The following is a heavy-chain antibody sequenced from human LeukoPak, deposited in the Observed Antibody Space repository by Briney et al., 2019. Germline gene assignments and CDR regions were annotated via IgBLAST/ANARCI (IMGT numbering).Heavy chain of an antibody. CDR1: GGSISSYY. D-gene: IGHD3-3*01. J-gene: IGHJ5*02. Sequence: PSETLSLTCTVSGGSISSYYWSRIRQPAGKGLEWIGRIYTSGSTNYNPSLKSRVTMSVDTSKNQFSLKLSSVTAADTAVYYCARDLEITIFGVVMGGNNWFDPWGQGTLVTVSS. CDR2: IYTSGST. V-gene: IGHV4-4*07. CDR3: ARDLEITIFGVVMGGNNWFDP.